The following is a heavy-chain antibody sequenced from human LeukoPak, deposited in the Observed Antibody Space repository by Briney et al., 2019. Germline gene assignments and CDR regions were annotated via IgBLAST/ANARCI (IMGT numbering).Heavy chain of an antibody. CDR2: MSYSGTS. Sequence: SETLSLTCTVSGGSIKTYYWSWSPQSPGKGLEWIGSMSYSGTSNYIPSLKSRVSMTIDISKNQFSLKLTSVTAADTALYFCAAGSRPYYFYYMAVWGTGTTVTVSS. CDR3: AAGSRPYYFYYMAV. J-gene: IGHJ6*03. V-gene: IGHV4-59*08. CDR1: GGSIKTYY.